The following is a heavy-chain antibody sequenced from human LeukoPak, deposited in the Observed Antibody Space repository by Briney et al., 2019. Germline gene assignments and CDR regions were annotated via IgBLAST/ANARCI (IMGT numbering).Heavy chain of an antibody. CDR2: IYYSGST. V-gene: IGHV4-31*03. CDR3: ARVAYGGNIYFDY. CDR1: GGSINSGGYY. J-gene: IGHJ4*02. D-gene: IGHD4-23*01. Sequence: SETLSLTCTVSGGSINSGGYYWSWIRQHPGKGLEGIGHIYYSGSTYCNPSLRSRATTSIDTSKNQFSLKLNSLTAADTAVYYCARVAYGGNIYFDYWGQGTLVTVSS.